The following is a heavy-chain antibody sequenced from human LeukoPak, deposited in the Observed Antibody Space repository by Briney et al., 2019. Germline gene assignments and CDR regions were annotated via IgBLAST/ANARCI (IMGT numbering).Heavy chain of an antibody. CDR2: ISAYNGNT. CDR1: GYTFTSYG. D-gene: IGHD3-3*01. J-gene: IGHJ4*02. V-gene: IGHV1-18*01. Sequence: GASVKVSCKASGYTFTSYGISWVRQAPGQGLEWMGWISAYNGNTNYAQKLRGRVTMTTDTSTSTAYMELRSLRSDDTAVYYCARVPVTIFGPFPSYFDYWGQGTLVTVSS. CDR3: ARVPVTIFGPFPSYFDY.